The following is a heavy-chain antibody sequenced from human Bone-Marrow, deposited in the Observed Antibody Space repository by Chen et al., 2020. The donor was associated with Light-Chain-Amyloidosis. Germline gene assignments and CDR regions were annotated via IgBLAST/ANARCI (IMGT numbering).Heavy chain of an antibody. CDR3: AKDISYDDILPGYPADAFDI. V-gene: IGHV3-23*04. Sequence: EVQLVESGGGLLQRGGSLRLSCAASGFAFSSYAMSWVRQAPGKGLEWVSTISGSGGSRYYGDSVKGRRTISRDNSKNALSLQMNSLRAEDTAVYYCAKDISYDDILPGYPADAFDIWGQGTMVTVSS. CDR2: ISGSGGSR. J-gene: IGHJ3*02. CDR1: GFAFSSYA. D-gene: IGHD3-9*01.